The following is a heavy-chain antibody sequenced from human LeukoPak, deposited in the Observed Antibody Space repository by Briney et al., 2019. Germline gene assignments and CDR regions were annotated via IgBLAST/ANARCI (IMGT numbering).Heavy chain of an antibody. CDR2: ISSSSSYI. CDR1: GFTFSSYS. CDR3: ASHRAWFGELLPTDY. V-gene: IGHV3-21*01. J-gene: IGHJ4*02. D-gene: IGHD3-10*01. Sequence: GGSLRLSCAASGFTFSSYSMNWVRPTPGERLEWVSSISSSSSYIYYADSVKGRFTISTDNAENSLYLQKNRLRAEDTAVYYCASHRAWFGELLPTDYWGQGTLVTVSS.